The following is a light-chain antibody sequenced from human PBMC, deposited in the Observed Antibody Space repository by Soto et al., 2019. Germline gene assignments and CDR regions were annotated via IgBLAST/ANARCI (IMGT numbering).Light chain of an antibody. V-gene: IGKV1-5*01. J-gene: IGKJ1*01. CDR2: HAS. CDR3: QQYMSYS. Sequence: DIQMTQSPSTLPASVGDGVTIXCRASQSISNWFVWYQQKTGTARKRLIYHASTLESGVPSRFSGSGSGTECTLTISSLQPDDFATDYCQQYMSYSFGQGTKVDIK. CDR1: QSISNW.